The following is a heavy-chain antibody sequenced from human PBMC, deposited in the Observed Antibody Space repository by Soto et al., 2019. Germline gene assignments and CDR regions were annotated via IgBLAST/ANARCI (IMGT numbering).Heavy chain of an antibody. Sequence: EVQLVESGGGLVQPGGSLRLSCADSGFTVTSSYISWVRQAPGKRLEWVSTIYSSGSTYYADSVRGRFIISRDISENTVDLQMNSLTVEDTAVYYCAREASGSGWWSQGSFESWGQGTLVTVSS. D-gene: IGHD6-19*01. V-gene: IGHV3-66*01. CDR2: IYSSGST. CDR3: AREASGSGWWSQGSFES. CDR1: GFTVTSSY. J-gene: IGHJ5*01.